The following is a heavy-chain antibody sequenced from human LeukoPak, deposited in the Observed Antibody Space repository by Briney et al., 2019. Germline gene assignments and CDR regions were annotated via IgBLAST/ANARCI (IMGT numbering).Heavy chain of an antibody. J-gene: IGHJ6*03. Sequence: SETLSLTCTVSGYVINKDYYWGWIRQPPGKGLEWIGSIDYSGSAYYNPSLKSRVTISIDTSKNQFSLKLSSVTAADTAVYYCARHSSGYSYGVYYYYYYYMDVWGKGTTVTISS. CDR1: GYVINKDYY. CDR3: ARHSSGYSYGVYYYYYYYMDV. CDR2: IDYSGSA. D-gene: IGHD5-18*01. V-gene: IGHV4-38-2*02.